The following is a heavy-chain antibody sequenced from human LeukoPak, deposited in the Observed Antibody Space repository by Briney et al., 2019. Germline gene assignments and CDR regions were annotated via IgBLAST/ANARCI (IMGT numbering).Heavy chain of an antibody. J-gene: IGHJ1*01. D-gene: IGHD3-10*01. CDR3: ARGSRAHYGSGSYYKGGYFQH. Sequence: PSETLSLTCAVYGGSFSGYYWSWIRQPPGKGLEWIGEINHSGSTNYNPSLKSRVTISVDTSKNQFSLKLSSVTAADTAVYHCARGSRAHYGSGSYYKGGYFQHWGQGTLVTVSS. CDR1: GGSFSGYY. V-gene: IGHV4-34*01. CDR2: INHSGST.